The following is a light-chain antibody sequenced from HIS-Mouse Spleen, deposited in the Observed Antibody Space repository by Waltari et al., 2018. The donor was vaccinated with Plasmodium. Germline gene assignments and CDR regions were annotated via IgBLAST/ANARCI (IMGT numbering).Light chain of an antibody. CDR3: SSYTSSSTPYV. CDR1: SHAVCGYHS. J-gene: IGLJ1*01. Sequence: QSALTQPASVSASPGQSLTLSRTGPSHAVCGYHSASWYQQHPGKAPKLMIYEVSHRPSGVSNRFSGSKAGNTASLTISGLQAEDEADYYCSSYTSSSTPYVFGTGTKVTVL. V-gene: IGLV2-14*01. CDR2: EVS.